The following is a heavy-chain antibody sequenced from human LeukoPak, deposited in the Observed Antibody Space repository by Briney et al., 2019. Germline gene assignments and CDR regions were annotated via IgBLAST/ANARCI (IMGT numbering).Heavy chain of an antibody. CDR2: IIPIFGTA. CDR3: ARGSIPRYNWFDP. Sequence: ASVKVSCKASGGTFSSYAISWVRQAPGQGLKWMGGIIPIFGTANYAQKFQGRVTITADESTSTAYMELSSLRSEDTAVYYCARGSIPRYNWFDPWGQGTLVTVSS. J-gene: IGHJ5*02. CDR1: GGTFSSYA. D-gene: IGHD2-21*01. V-gene: IGHV1-69*13.